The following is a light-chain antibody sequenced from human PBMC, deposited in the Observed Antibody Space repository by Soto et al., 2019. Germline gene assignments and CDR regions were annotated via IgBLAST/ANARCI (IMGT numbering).Light chain of an antibody. J-gene: IGKJ1*01. V-gene: IGKV3D-20*01. CDR1: QSVSSSY. Sequence: EIVLTQSPATLSLSPEERATLSCGASQSVSSSYLAWYQQKPGLAPRLLIYDASSRATGIPDRFSGSGSGTDFTLTISRLEPEDFAVYYCQQYGSSPRTFGQGTKVEIK. CDR2: DAS. CDR3: QQYGSSPRT.